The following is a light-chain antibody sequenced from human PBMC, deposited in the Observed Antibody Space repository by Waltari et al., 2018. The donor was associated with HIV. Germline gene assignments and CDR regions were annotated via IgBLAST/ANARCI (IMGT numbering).Light chain of an antibody. CDR2: DAS. V-gene: IGKV3-11*01. CDR1: QSVGTY. Sequence: ERATLSCRASQSVGTYLAWYQQKPGQAPRLLIYDASKRATGIPARFSGSGSETDFTLTISSLESEDFAVYYCQQLRNWLTFGGGTKVEIK. J-gene: IGKJ4*01. CDR3: QQLRNWLT.